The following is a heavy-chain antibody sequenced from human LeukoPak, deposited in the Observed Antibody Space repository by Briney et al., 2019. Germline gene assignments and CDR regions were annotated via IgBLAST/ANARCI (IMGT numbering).Heavy chain of an antibody. CDR1: VFRFSTSV. CDR3: ARLPTGYPNWFDS. Sequence: GGSLRLSCVASVFRFSTSVMGWVRQAPGKGLEWVSAIGGSGESTYYAASATGRFTISRDNSKTTVYLQINNLRVEDTALYYCARLPTGYPNWFDSWGQGTLVTVSS. V-gene: IGHV3-23*01. CDR2: IGGSGEST. J-gene: IGHJ5*01. D-gene: IGHD3-9*01.